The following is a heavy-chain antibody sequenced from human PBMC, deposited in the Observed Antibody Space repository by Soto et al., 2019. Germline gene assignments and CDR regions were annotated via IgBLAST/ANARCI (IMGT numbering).Heavy chain of an antibody. CDR3: ASSGIVGREVNTWFDP. CDR2: ITHRGST. V-gene: IGHV4-34*01. J-gene: IGHJ5*02. D-gene: IGHD3-22*01. CDR1: GGSFSSYY. Sequence: XATLSLTCAVSGGSFSSYYWTWIRQPPEKGLEWIGEITHRGSTNYNPSLKSRLTISIDTSKSQISLKLTSMTTADTAVYYCASSGIVGREVNTWFDPWGQGTLVTVSS.